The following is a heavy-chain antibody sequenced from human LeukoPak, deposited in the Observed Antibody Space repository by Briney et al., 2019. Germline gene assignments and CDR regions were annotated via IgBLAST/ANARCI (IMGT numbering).Heavy chain of an antibody. CDR1: GASMNENDYY. Sequence: SETLSLTCIVSGASMNENDYYWSWIRQPAGKGLEWLGHISTAGKTKYNPSLQSRVTMSLDTSKTQFSLKLDSVTAADTAVYFCARERKFSRGTIFSRDKYFIDYWGQGALVAVSS. J-gene: IGHJ4*02. D-gene: IGHD2/OR15-2a*01. CDR3: ARERKFSRGTIFSRDKYFIDY. V-gene: IGHV4-4*07. CDR2: ISTAGKT.